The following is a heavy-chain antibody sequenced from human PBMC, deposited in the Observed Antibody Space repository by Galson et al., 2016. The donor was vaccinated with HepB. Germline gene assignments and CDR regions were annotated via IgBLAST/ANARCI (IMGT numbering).Heavy chain of an antibody. D-gene: IGHD3-3*01. CDR1: GYTFSSYG. CDR2: ISAYKGNT. Sequence: QSGAEVKKPGASVKVSCKASGYTFSSYGISWVRQAPGQGLEWMGWISAYKGNTNYAQKLQGRVTMTTDTSTSTAYMELRSLRSDDTAVYYCARSGRFLEWLLNRDYWGHGTLVTVFS. CDR3: ARSGRFLEWLLNRDY. V-gene: IGHV1-18*01. J-gene: IGHJ4*01.